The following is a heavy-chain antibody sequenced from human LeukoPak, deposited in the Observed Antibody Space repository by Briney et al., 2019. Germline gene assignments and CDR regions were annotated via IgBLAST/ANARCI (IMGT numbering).Heavy chain of an antibody. V-gene: IGHV1-8*03. CDR3: ARGLGYCSSTSCYGSDY. D-gene: IGHD2-2*01. J-gene: IGHJ4*02. CDR1: GYTFTGYD. CDR2: LNPNSGNT. Sequence: ASVKVSCKASGYTFTGYDISWVRQATGQGLEWMGWLNPNSGNTGYAQKFQGRVTITRNTSISTAYMELSSLRSEDTAVYYCARGLGYCSSTSCYGSDYWGQGTLVTVSS.